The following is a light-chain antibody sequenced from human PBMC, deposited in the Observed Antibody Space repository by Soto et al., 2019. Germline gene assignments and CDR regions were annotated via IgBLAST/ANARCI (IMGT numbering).Light chain of an antibody. V-gene: IGLV2-14*03. CDR3: SSYTSSTTVV. CDR1: NSDVGAYNY. CDR2: NVN. Sequence: QSALTQPASVSGSPGQSITISCTGTNSDVGAYNYVSWYQQHPGKAPKVMIYNVNNRPSGVSNRFSGSKSGNTASLTISGLQAEDEADYYCSSYTSSTTVVFGGGTQLTVL. J-gene: IGLJ2*01.